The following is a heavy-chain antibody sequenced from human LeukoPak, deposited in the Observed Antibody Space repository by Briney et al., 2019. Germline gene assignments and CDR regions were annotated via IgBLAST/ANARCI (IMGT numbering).Heavy chain of an antibody. CDR1: GYTFTTYA. CDR3: ARGGTYYYYGMDV. CDR2: INAGNGNT. J-gene: IGHJ6*02. V-gene: IGHV1-3*01. D-gene: IGHD1-26*01. Sequence: ASVKVSCKASGYTFTTYAMHWVRQAPGQRLEWVGWINAGNGNTKYSQKFQGRVTFTRDTSASTAYVELSSLRSEDTAVYYCARGGTYYYYGMDVWGQGTTVTVSS.